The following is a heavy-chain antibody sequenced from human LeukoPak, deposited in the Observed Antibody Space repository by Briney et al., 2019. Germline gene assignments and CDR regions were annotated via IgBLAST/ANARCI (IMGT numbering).Heavy chain of an antibody. CDR2: LSGSGITT. Sequence: GGSLRLSCAASGFTFSNSAMSWVRQAPGKGLEWVSTLSGSGITTYYADSVKGRFTISRDNSKNTLYLQMNSLRAEGTAVYYCAKGIYSSGWSYFDYWGHGALVTVSS. CDR3: AKGIYSSGWSYFDY. D-gene: IGHD6-19*01. CDR1: GFTFSNSA. V-gene: IGHV3-23*01. J-gene: IGHJ4*01.